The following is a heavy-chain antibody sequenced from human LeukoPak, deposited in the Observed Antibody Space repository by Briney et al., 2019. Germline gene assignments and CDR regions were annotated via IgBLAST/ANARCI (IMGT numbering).Heavy chain of an antibody. Sequence: GGSLRLSCAASGFTFSSYEMNWVRQAPGKGLECVAFIQNDGNNKKYADSVKGRFTISRDNSKNTLYLQMNSLRAEDTAVYYCARDWGTSSLYLVNWGQGTLVTVSS. CDR2: IQNDGNNK. J-gene: IGHJ4*02. V-gene: IGHV3-30*02. CDR1: GFTFSSYE. D-gene: IGHD6-6*01. CDR3: ARDWGTSSLYLVN.